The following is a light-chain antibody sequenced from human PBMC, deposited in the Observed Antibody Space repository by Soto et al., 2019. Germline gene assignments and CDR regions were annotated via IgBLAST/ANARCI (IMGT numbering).Light chain of an antibody. CDR1: QSISSW. J-gene: IGKJ1*01. CDR2: DAS. CDR3: QQYNSYWP. Sequence: DIQMTQAPSTLSASVGDRFTITCRASQSISSWLAWYQQRPGKAPKLLIYDASSLESGVPSRFSGSGSGTEFTLTISSLQPDDFATYYCQQYNSYWPFGQGTKVDI. V-gene: IGKV1-5*01.